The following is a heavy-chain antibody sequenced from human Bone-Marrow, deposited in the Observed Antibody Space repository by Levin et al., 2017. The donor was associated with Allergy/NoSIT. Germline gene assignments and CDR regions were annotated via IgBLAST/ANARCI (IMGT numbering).Heavy chain of an antibody. Sequence: GGSLRLSCAASGFTFSSYGMHWVRQAPGKGLEWVAGMSYDGSNKYYADSVKGRFTISRDNSKNTLYLQMNSLRAEDTAVYYCAKQYYYDSSGYSPFDYWGQGTLVTVSS. CDR2: MSYDGSNK. CDR1: GFTFSSYG. CDR3: AKQYYYDSSGYSPFDY. V-gene: IGHV3-30*18. J-gene: IGHJ4*02. D-gene: IGHD3-22*01.